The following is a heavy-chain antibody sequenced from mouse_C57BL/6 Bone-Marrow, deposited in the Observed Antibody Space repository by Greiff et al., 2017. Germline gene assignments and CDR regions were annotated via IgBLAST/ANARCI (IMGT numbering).Heavy chain of an antibody. Sequence: EVKLVESGGGLVKPGGSLKLSCAASGFTFSSYAMSWVRQTPEKRLEWVATISDGGSYTYYPDNVKGRFTISRDNAKNNLYLQMSHLKSEDTAMYYCAIDLTGTSAYWGQGTLVTVSA. V-gene: IGHV5-4*01. D-gene: IGHD4-1*01. J-gene: IGHJ3*01. CDR2: ISDGGSYT. CDR1: GFTFSSYA. CDR3: AIDLTGTSAY.